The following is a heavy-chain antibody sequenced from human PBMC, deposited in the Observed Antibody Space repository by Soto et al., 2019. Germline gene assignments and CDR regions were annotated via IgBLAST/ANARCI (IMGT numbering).Heavy chain of an antibody. D-gene: IGHD3-10*01. CDR2: TSGRGDST. Sequence: EVQLLESGGGLVQPGGSLRLSCAASGFTFSSHAMSWVRQAPGRGLEWVSATSGRGDSTYYAYSVKGRFTISRDNSKNPLYLQMNSLIAEDTAVYYCAKVLSRSRFGEDIDYWGQGTLVTVSS. J-gene: IGHJ4*02. CDR3: AKVLSRSRFGEDIDY. CDR1: GFTFSSHA. V-gene: IGHV3-23*01.